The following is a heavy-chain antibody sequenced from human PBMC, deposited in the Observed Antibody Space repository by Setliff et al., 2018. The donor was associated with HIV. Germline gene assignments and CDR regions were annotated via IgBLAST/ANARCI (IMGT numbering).Heavy chain of an antibody. CDR3: ARAPPGIQNDAFDV. CDR1: GYTFTSYG. Sequence: ASVKVSCKASGYTFTSYGISWVRQAPGQGLEWMGWISAYNGNTNYEQKLQGRVTMTTDTSTSTAYMELRSLRSDDTAVYYCARAPPGIQNDAFDVWGQGTMVTVSS. J-gene: IGHJ3*01. CDR2: ISAYNGNT. V-gene: IGHV1-18*01.